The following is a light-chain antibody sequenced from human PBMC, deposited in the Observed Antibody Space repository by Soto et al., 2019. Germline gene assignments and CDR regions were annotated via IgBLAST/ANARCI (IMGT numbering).Light chain of an antibody. CDR2: DAS. CDR1: EIITNR. Sequence: DIQMTQSPSTLSASVGDRVTITCRASEIITNRLAWYQQKPGKAPKVLIYDASNLESGVPSRFSGFRSGTEFTLTISSLHPDDFATYYCQHYGGMWTFGQGTKVEIK. V-gene: IGKV1-5*01. CDR3: QHYGGMWT. J-gene: IGKJ1*01.